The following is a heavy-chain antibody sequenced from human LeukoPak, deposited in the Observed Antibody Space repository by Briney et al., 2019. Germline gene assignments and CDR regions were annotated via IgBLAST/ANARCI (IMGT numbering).Heavy chain of an antibody. CDR1: GFTFSSYG. CDR3: ARGEYYYGLDY. D-gene: IGHD3-10*01. Sequence: QPGGSLRLSCAASGFTFSSYGMHWVRQAPGKGLEWVAVIWYDGSNKYYADSVKGRFTISRDNAKNSLYLQMNSLRAEDTAVYYCARGEYYYGLDYWGQGTLVTVSS. J-gene: IGHJ4*02. CDR2: IWYDGSNK. V-gene: IGHV3-33*01.